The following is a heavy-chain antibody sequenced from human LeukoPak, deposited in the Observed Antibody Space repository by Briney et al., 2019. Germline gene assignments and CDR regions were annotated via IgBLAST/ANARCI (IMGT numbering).Heavy chain of an antibody. V-gene: IGHV4-34*01. Sequence: SETLSLTCAVYGGSFSGYYWSRIRQPPGKGLEWIGEINHSGSTNYNPSLKSRVTISVDTSKNQFSLKLSSVTAADTAVYYCARLGYSSGWYGGDYFDYWGQGTLVTVSS. CDR2: INHSGST. J-gene: IGHJ4*02. D-gene: IGHD6-19*01. CDR1: GGSFSGYY. CDR3: ARLGYSSGWYGGDYFDY.